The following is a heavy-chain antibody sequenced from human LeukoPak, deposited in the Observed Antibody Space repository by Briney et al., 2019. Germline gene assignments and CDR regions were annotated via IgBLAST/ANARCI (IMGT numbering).Heavy chain of an antibody. V-gene: IGHV4-59*01. Sequence: SETLSLTCTVSGGSISSYYWSWIRQPPGKGLEWIGYIYYSGSTNYNPSPKSRVTISVDTSKNQFSLKLSSVTAADTAVYYCARDRRTVTTQFYYYYYGMDVWGQGTTVTVSS. CDR1: GGSISSYY. CDR3: ARDRRTVTTQFYYYYYGMDV. J-gene: IGHJ6*02. CDR2: IYYSGST. D-gene: IGHD4-11*01.